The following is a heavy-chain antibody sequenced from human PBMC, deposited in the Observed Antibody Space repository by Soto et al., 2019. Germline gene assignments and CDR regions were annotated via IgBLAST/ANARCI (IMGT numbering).Heavy chain of an antibody. J-gene: IGHJ3*02. V-gene: IGHV3-23*01. D-gene: IGHD2-21*02. CDR1: GFTFSSYA. Sequence: GGSLRLSCADSGFTFSSYAMSWVRQAPGKGLEWVSAISGSGGSTYYADSVKGRFTISRDNSKNTLYLQMNSLRAEDTAVYYCAKAHIIKAPIVVVTKNADDAFDIWGQGTMVTVSS. CDR2: ISGSGGST. CDR3: AKAHIIKAPIVVVTKNADDAFDI.